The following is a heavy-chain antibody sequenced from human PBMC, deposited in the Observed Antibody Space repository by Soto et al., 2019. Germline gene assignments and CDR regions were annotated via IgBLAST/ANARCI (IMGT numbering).Heavy chain of an antibody. V-gene: IGHV3-23*01. J-gene: IGHJ4*02. CDR1: GFTFSNYV. CDR3: AKLPLVQALGFDY. CDR2: ISGSGDKT. Sequence: EVHLLDSGGGLVQPGGSLRLSCAASGFTFSNYVMSWVRQAPGKGLEWVSSISGSGDKTYYLDSVKGRFTISRDNSKNTLFLQMNSLRAEDTAVYYCAKLPLVQALGFDYWGQGILVTVSS.